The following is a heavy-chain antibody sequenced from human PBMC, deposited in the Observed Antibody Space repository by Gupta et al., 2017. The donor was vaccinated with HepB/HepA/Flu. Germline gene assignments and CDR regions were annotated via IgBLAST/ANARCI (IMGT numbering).Heavy chain of an antibody. CDR1: GGSISNYY. CDR2: IYTSGST. J-gene: IGHJ6*03. D-gene: IGHD4-23*01. Sequence: QVQLQESGPGLVQPSETLSLTCTVSGGSISNYYWSWIRQPAGKGLEWIGRIYTSGSTNYNPSLKSRVTMSVDTSKNQFSLKLSSVTAADTAVYYCARHLGTMVSQDEYFFYYYYMDVWGKGTTVTVSS. CDR3: ARHLGTMVSQDEYFFYYYYMDV. V-gene: IGHV4-4*07.